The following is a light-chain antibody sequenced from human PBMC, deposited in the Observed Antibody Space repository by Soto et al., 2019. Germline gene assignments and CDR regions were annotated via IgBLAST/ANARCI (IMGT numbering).Light chain of an antibody. J-gene: IGKJ4*01. CDR3: QQYNSYSGT. CDR2: DAS. CDR1: QSISSW. Sequence: DIQMTQSPSTLSASVGDRVTITCRASQSISSWLAWYQQKPGKAPKLLIYDASSLESGVPSRFSGSGSGTEFTLTISSLQPDDFATYYCQQYNSYSGTFDGGTKVEIK. V-gene: IGKV1-5*01.